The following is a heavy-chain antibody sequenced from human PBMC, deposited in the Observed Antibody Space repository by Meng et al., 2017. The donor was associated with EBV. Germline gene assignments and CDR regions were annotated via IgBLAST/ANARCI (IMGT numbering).Heavy chain of an antibody. CDR3: ARVGIAVAGTGDY. CDR1: GYTFTGYY. D-gene: IGHD6-19*01. Sequence: QGVLVTAGAEVKKPGAPVKVSCKASGYTFTGYYMHWVRQAPGQGLEWMGRINPNSGGTNYAQKFQGRVTMTRDTSISTAYMELSRLRSDDTAVYYCARVGIAVAGTGDYWGQGTLVTVSS. J-gene: IGHJ4*02. V-gene: IGHV1-2*06. CDR2: INPNSGGT.